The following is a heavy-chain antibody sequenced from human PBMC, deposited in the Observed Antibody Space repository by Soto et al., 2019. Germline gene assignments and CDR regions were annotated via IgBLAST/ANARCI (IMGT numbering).Heavy chain of an antibody. V-gene: IGHV4-59*01. CDR1: GGSISSYF. J-gene: IGHJ6*02. D-gene: IGHD3-3*01. CDR3: ARGKSGYHPYYYYYGMDV. Sequence: PSERLGLTCAVSGGSISSYFGRWFRQHRGKGLEWIGYIYYSGSTNYNPSLKSRVTISVDTSKNQFSLKLSSVTAADTAVYYCARGKSGYHPYYYYYGMDVWGQGTTVTVYS. CDR2: IYYSGST.